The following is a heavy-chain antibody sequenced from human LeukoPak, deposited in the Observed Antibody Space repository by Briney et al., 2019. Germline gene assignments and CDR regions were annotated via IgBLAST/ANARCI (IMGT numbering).Heavy chain of an antibody. CDR1: GFTFSSYS. Sequence: GGSLRLSCAASGFTFSSYSMNWVRQAPGKGLEWVSSISSSSSYIYYADSVKGRFTISRDNAKNSLYLQMNSLRAEDTAVYYCARESVHCSSTSCHLDYWGQGTLVTVSS. V-gene: IGHV3-21*01. J-gene: IGHJ4*02. CDR3: ARESVHCSSTSCHLDY. D-gene: IGHD2-2*01. CDR2: ISSSSSYI.